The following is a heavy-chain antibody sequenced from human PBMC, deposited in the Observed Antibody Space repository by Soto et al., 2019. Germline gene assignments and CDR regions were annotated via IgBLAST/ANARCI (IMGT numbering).Heavy chain of an antibody. Sequence: QPQLQESGSGLVKPSQTLSLTCAVSGGALSSGGYSWSWIRQTPGKGLEWIGYMYYVGSTYYNPSLKSRVTISIDRSKDQFSLKMTSVTAADTAVYYCARGGVYYFDYWGQGTMVTVSS. V-gene: IGHV4-30-2*01. D-gene: IGHD6-13*01. CDR2: MYYVGST. CDR3: ARGGVYYFDY. J-gene: IGHJ4*02. CDR1: GGALSSGGYS.